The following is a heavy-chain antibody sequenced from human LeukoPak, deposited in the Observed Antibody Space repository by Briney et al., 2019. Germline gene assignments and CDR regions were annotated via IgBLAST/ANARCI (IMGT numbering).Heavy chain of an antibody. CDR2: ISYDGSNK. CDR1: GFTFSSYG. D-gene: IGHD6-13*01. Sequence: GGSLRLSCAASGFTFSSYGMHWVRQAPGKGLEWVAVISYDGSNKYYADSVKGRFTISRDNAKNSLYLQMNSLRAEDTAVYYCARGGEMAAAGYYYYGMDVWGQGATVTVSS. CDR3: ARGGEMAAAGYYYYGMDV. V-gene: IGHV3-30*03. J-gene: IGHJ6*02.